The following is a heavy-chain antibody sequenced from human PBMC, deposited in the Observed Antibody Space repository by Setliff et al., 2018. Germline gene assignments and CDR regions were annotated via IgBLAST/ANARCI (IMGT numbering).Heavy chain of an antibody. D-gene: IGHD3-10*01. Sequence: GGSLRLSCAASGFTVSSSYMTWVRQAPGKGPEWVSVIYTGGSTYYADSMKDRFTISRDTSKNTLYLQMNSLRTEDTAVYYCARGNYGSGSPVYVWFDPWGQGTLVTVSS. CDR2: IYTGGST. CDR1: GFTVSSSY. V-gene: IGHV3-66*02. CDR3: ARGNYGSGSPVYVWFDP. J-gene: IGHJ5*02.